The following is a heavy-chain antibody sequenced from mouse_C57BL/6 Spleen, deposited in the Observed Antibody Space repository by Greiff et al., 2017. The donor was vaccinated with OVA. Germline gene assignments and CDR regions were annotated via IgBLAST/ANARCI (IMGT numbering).Heavy chain of an antibody. Sequence: EVKLMESGGGLVKPGGSLKLSCAASGFTFSDYGMHWVRQAPEQGLEWVAYISSGSSTIYYADTVKGRFTISRDNAKNTLFLQMTSLRSEDTAMYYCARNGSAGYFDVWGTGTTVTVSS. D-gene: IGHD1-1*01. CDR1: GFTFSDYG. V-gene: IGHV5-17*01. CDR2: ISSGSSTI. J-gene: IGHJ1*03. CDR3: ARNGSAGYFDV.